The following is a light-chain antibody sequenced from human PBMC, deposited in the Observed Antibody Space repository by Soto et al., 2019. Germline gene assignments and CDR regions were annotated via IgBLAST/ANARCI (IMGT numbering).Light chain of an antibody. J-gene: IGKJ1*01. V-gene: IGKV1-6*01. CDR1: QAIRND. CDR2: AVS. Sequence: HMTQAPATLSASGRDVVTITCRASQAIRNDLAWYQQKPGKAPKLLIFAVSHLQSGVPSRFSGTGSGTDFTLTISSLQPEDFATYYCLQDYYYPWTFGQGTKVDI. CDR3: LQDYYYPWT.